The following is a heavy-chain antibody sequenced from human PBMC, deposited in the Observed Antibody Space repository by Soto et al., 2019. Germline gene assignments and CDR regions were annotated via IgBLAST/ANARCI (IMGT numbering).Heavy chain of an antibody. V-gene: IGHV3-13*01. Sequence: PGGSLRLSCAASGFTFSSYDMHWVRQATGKGLEWVSAIGTAGDTYYPGSVKGRFTISRENAKNSLYLQMNSLRAGDTAVYYCARANRTGEETIFGVVIGSTDYYYGMDVWGQGTTVTVSS. CDR1: GFTFSSYD. CDR2: IGTAGDT. J-gene: IGHJ6*02. CDR3: ARANRTGEETIFGVVIGSTDYYYGMDV. D-gene: IGHD3-3*01.